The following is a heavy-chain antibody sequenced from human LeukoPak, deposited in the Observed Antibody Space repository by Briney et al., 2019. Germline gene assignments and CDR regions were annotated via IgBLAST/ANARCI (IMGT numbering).Heavy chain of an antibody. CDR1: GLRRSIYA. V-gene: IGHV3-23*01. D-gene: IGHD3-16*01. Sequence: GGPVRLSCVLCGLRRSIYAMTWPPKAPGEALVWVSYISERGDNTIYEGYVNGRFTNNRDTYLNTLYLQMNNLRVEDTAVYFCAMRGVVIGGILVIGYHQEAYHYDFWGQGVLVTVSS. CDR3: AMRGVVIGGILVIGYHQEAYHYDF. J-gene: IGHJ4*02. CDR2: ISERGDNT.